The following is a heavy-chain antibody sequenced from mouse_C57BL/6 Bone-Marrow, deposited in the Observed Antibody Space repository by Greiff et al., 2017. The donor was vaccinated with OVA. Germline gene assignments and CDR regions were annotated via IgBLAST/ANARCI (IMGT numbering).Heavy chain of an antibody. CDR2: ISSGGDYI. Sequence: EVHLVESGEGLVKPGGSLKLSCAASGFTFSSYAMSWVRQTPEKRLEWVAYISSGGDYIYYADTVKGRFTISRDNARNTLYLQMSSLKSEDTAMYYCTRGNYGSSYAYFDYWGQGTTLTVSS. D-gene: IGHD1-1*01. J-gene: IGHJ2*01. CDR1: GFTFSSYA. CDR3: TRGNYGSSYAYFDY. V-gene: IGHV5-9-1*02.